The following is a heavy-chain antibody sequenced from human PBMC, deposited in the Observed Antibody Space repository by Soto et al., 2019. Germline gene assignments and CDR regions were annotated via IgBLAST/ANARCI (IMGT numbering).Heavy chain of an antibody. CDR1: GYTFIGYD. D-gene: IGHD3-10*01. CDR2: MNPNSDDT. J-gene: IGHJ4*02. Sequence: QVQLVQSGAEVKKPGASVKVSCKASGYTFIGYDINWVRQAPGQGLEWMGWMNPNSDDTRYAQNFQGRVTMTRDTSTSTVYMEPSSLRSEDTAVYYCARVMVRGVIINDYWGQGTLVTVSS. CDR3: ARVMVRGVIINDY. V-gene: IGHV1-8*01.